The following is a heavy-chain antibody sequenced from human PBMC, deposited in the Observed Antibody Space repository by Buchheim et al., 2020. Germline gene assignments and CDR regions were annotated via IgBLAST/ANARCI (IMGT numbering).Heavy chain of an antibody. V-gene: IGHV4-59*01. D-gene: IGHD6-19*01. CDR1: GGSISSYY. CDR2: IYYSGST. J-gene: IGHJ6*02. Sequence: QVQLQESGPGLVKPSETLSLTCTVSGGSISSYYWSWIRQPPGKGLEWIGYIYYSGSTNYNPSLKSRVTISVDTSKNQFSLKLSSVTAADTAVYYCARDLVIAVAGSEYYYYYYGMDVWGQGTT. CDR3: ARDLVIAVAGSEYYYYYYGMDV.